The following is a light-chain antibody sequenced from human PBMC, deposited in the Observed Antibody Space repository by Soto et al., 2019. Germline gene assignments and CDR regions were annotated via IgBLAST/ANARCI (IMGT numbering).Light chain of an antibody. CDR1: QGIRDD. V-gene: IGKV1-5*03. J-gene: IGKJ1*01. CDR3: QQYKTYST. Sequence: QMTQSPSYLPASIGDRFTITCRASQGIRDDLGWYQQKPGKAPXXLIYKASSLDTGVPSRFSGSGSGTEFTLTISSLKPDDFATYYCQQYKTYSTFGQGTKVDI. CDR2: KAS.